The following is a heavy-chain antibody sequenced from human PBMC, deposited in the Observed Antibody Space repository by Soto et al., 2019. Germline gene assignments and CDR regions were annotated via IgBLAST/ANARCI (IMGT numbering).Heavy chain of an antibody. V-gene: IGHV1-18*01. CDR2: ISAYNGNT. J-gene: IGHJ5*02. D-gene: IGHD6-13*01. Sequence: ASVKVSCKASGYTFTSYGISWVRQAPGQGLEWMGWISAYNGNTNYAQKLQGRVTMTTDTSTSTAYMELRSLRSDDTAVYYCARAGIAAADYFRPTNWFDPWGQGTLVTDSA. CDR3: ARAGIAAADYFRPTNWFDP. CDR1: GYTFTSYG.